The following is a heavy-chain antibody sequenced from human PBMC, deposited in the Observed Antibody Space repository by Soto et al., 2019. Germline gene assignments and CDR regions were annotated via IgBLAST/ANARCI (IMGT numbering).Heavy chain of an antibody. CDR3: ARGGATRPDY. CDR2: ISSSSSTT. V-gene: IGHV3-48*01. J-gene: IGHJ4*02. Sequence: GGSLRLSCAASGFTFSSYWMNWVRQAPGKGLEWISYISSSSSTTSYADSMKGRLTISRDNARNSLFLQMSSLRVEDTAVYYCARGGATRPDYWAQGTLVTVSS. CDR1: GFTFSSYW.